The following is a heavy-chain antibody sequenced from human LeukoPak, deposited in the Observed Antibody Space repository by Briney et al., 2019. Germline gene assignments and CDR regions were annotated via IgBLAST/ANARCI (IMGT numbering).Heavy chain of an antibody. J-gene: IGHJ2*01. Sequence: ASVKVSCKASGYTFTGYYIHWVRQAPGQGLEWMGWINPTSGGTNFAQKFQGRVTMTSDTSISTAYMELSRLRSDDSAVYYCARGTGDKNFDLWGRGTLVTVSS. CDR1: GYTFTGYY. CDR3: ARGTGDKNFDL. CDR2: INPTSGGT. D-gene: IGHD7-27*01. V-gene: IGHV1-2*02.